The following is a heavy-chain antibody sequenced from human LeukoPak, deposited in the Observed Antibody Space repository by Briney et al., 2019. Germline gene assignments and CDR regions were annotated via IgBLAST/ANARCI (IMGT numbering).Heavy chain of an antibody. Sequence: ASVKVSCKASGYTFTSYGISWVRQAPGQGLEWMGWISAYNGNTNYAQKLQGRVTMTTDTSTSTAYMELRSLRSDDTAVYYCARDTPTYYYDSSGYYYPDYWGQGTLVTVSS. D-gene: IGHD3-22*01. J-gene: IGHJ4*02. V-gene: IGHV1-18*01. CDR3: ARDTPTYYYDSSGYYYPDY. CDR2: ISAYNGNT. CDR1: GYTFTSYG.